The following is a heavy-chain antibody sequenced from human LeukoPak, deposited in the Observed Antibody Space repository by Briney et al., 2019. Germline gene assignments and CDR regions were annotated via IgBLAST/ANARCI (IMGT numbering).Heavy chain of an antibody. Sequence: PGGSLRLSCAASGFTFDDYGMSWVRHAPGKGLEWVSGINLNGGGTGYADSVKGRFTISRDNAKNSLYLQMNSLRAEDTALYYCARDPWGIASSRLFDYWGQGTLVTVSS. CDR3: ARDPWGIASSRLFDY. J-gene: IGHJ4*02. CDR2: INLNGGGT. CDR1: GFTFDDYG. D-gene: IGHD6-13*01. V-gene: IGHV3-20*04.